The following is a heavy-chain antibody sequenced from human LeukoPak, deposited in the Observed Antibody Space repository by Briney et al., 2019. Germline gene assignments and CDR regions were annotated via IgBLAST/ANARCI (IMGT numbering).Heavy chain of an antibody. J-gene: IGHJ5*02. CDR1: GSTFSHFG. CDR2: IWSGATNQ. Sequence: PGTSLRLSCETSGSTFSHFGMHWVRQAPGKGLEWVAVIWSGATNQYYADSVKGRFTISRDNLRRTVSLEMNSLRAEDTAVYYCAKEAQRGFDYSNSLEHWGQGSLVIVSS. D-gene: IGHD4-11*01. V-gene: IGHV3-33*06. CDR3: AKEAQRGFDYSNSLEH.